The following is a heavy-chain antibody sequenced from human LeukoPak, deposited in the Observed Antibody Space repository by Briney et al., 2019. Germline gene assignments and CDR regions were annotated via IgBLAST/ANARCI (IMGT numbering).Heavy chain of an antibody. CDR1: GFSFSNYW. V-gene: IGHV3-7*04. CDR3: TRVGYIDEGIDY. Sequence: PGGSLRLSCAASGFSFSNYWMGWVRQAPGKGLACVANIKTDGSETYYVDSVKGRFTISRDNAKNSLYLQMNSLRAEDTAIYYCTRVGYIDEGIDYWGQGTLVTVSS. D-gene: IGHD5-24*01. J-gene: IGHJ4*02. CDR2: IKTDGSET.